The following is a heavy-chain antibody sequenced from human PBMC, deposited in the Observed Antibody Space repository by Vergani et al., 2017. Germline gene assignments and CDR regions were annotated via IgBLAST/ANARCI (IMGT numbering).Heavy chain of an antibody. D-gene: IGHD3-16*01. Sequence: QVQLVESGGGVVQRGGSLRLSCATSGFTLSNYDMQWIRQAPGKGLEFVAFIQFDGSNQYYADSVKGQFTLSRDFSKNTLYLQMNSLRTDDTATYYCAKHFRGWGIDYWGQGTQVIVSS. CDR2: IQFDGSNQ. CDR1: GFTLSNYD. J-gene: IGHJ4*02. V-gene: IGHV3-30*02. CDR3: AKHFRGWGIDY.